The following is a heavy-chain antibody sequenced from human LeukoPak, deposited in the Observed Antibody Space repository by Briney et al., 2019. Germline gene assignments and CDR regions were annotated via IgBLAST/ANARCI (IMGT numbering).Heavy chain of an antibody. CDR3: ARVLSPNSSSWPHNWFDP. V-gene: IGHV4-59*01. Sequence: SETLSLTCTVSGGSISSYYWSWIRQPPGKGLEWIGYIYYSGSTNYNPSLKSRVTISVDTSKNQFSLKLSSVTAADMAVYYCARVLSPNSSSWPHNWFDPWGQGTLVTVSS. J-gene: IGHJ5*02. CDR2: IYYSGST. D-gene: IGHD6-13*01. CDR1: GGSISSYY.